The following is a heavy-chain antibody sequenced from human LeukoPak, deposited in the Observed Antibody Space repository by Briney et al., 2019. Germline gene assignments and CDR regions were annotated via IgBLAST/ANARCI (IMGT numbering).Heavy chain of an antibody. CDR2: IYWDDDR. Sequence: SGPTLLNPTPTLTLTCTFSGFSLNTRGVGVGWIRQPPGRALEWLSLIYWDDDRRYSPSLKSRLTITKDTSKNQVVLTITNMDPVDTATYFCAHRKNYYDSSVFDNWGQGTLVTVSS. D-gene: IGHD3-22*01. CDR1: GFSLNTRGVG. CDR3: AHRKNYYDSSVFDN. V-gene: IGHV2-5*02. J-gene: IGHJ4*02.